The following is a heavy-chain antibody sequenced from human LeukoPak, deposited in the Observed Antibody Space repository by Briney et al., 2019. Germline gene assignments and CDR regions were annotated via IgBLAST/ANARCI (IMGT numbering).Heavy chain of an antibody. Sequence: SETLSLTCTVSGGSISSSSYYWGWIRQPPGKGLEWIGSIYSSGSTYYNPSLKSRVTISVDTSKNQFSLKLSSVTAADTAVYYCARRLDSSGWYGGAFDIWGQGTMVTVSS. CDR2: IYSSGST. V-gene: IGHV4-39*01. CDR3: ARRLDSSGWYGGAFDI. CDR1: GGSISSSSYY. D-gene: IGHD6-19*01. J-gene: IGHJ3*02.